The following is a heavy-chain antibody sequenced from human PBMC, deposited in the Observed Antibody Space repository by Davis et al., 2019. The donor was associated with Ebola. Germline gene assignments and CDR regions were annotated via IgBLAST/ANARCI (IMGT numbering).Heavy chain of an antibody. V-gene: IGHV3-13*01. CDR1: GFTFRSYD. J-gene: IGHJ3*01. CDR3: VKSYYLDYFDL. D-gene: IGHD3-10*01. CDR2: IGAAGDT. Sequence: PGGSLRLSCPASGFTFRSYDMHWVRQATGKGLEWVSAIGAAGDTYYPVSVKGRFTISRENAKNSLYLQMNSLRAEDTAVYYCVKSYYLDYFDLWGQGTMVTVSS.